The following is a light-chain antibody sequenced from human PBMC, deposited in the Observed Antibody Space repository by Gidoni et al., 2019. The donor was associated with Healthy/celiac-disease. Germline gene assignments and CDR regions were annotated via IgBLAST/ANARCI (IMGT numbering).Light chain of an antibody. V-gene: IGKV1-39*01. CDR3: QQSYSTPYT. J-gene: IGKJ2*01. CDR1: QRISSY. CDR2: AAS. Sequence: DIQMTQSPSSLSASVGDRVTITCRASQRISSYLNWYQQKPGKAPKLLIYAASSLQSGVPSRFSGRGSGTDFTLPISSLQPEDFATYYCQQSYSTPYTFXQXTRLEIK.